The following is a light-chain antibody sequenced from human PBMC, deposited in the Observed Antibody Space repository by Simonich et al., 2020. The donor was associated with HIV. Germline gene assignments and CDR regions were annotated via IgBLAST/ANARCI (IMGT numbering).Light chain of an antibody. Sequence: DIQMTQSPSTLSASVGDGVTITCRASQSISNWLAWYQQKPGKAPKLLIYKASSLESGVPSRVSGSGSGTQFTLTISSLQPDDFATYYCQQYNSYSWTFGQGTKVEIK. CDR1: QSISNW. J-gene: IGKJ1*01. CDR3: QQYNSYSWT. CDR2: KAS. V-gene: IGKV1-5*03.